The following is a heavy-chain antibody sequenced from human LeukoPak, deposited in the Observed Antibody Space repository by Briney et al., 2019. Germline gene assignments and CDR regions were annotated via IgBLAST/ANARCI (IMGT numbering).Heavy chain of an antibody. J-gene: IGHJ5*02. CDR3: ARDTRYCIGSSCYNNNWFDP. CDR1: GYTFTDYY. D-gene: IGHD2-15*01. V-gene: IGHV1-2*02. Sequence: ASVKVSCKTSGYTFTDYYMHWVRQAPGQGLEWMGWINPNSGGTNYAQKFQGRVTMTRDTSISTAYMELNRLTSDDAAVYYCARDTRYCIGSSCYNNNWFDPWRQGTLVTVSS. CDR2: INPNSGGT.